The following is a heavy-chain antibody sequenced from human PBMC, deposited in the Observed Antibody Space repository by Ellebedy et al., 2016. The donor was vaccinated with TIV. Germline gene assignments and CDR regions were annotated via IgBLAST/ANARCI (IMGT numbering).Heavy chain of an antibody. D-gene: IGHD1-26*01. J-gene: IGHJ3*02. CDR2: IIPILNIT. CDR1: GGTFSNQA. Sequence: AASVKVSCKASGGTFSNQALSWVRQAPGQGLEWMGRIIPILNITNSAQTFQGRVTITADKSTTTVYLELSSLRSEDTAVFYCARGRSGTSFPNSFDSWGQGTLVTVSS. V-gene: IGHV1-69*04. CDR3: ARGRSGTSFPNSFDS.